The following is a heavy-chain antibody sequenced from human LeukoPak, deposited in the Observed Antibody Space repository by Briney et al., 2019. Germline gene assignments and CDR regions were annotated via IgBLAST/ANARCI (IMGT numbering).Heavy chain of an antibody. V-gene: IGHV3-9*03. CDR3: VVGFRN. CDR1: GFTFDDYA. CDR2: ISWNSGSI. Sequence: GGSLRLSCASCGFTFDDYAMHWVRQAPGKGVGGVSGISWNSGSIGYADSVKGRFTISRDNAKNSLYLQMHSLRAEDMALYYCVVGFRNWGRGTLVTVSS. J-gene: IGHJ1*01. D-gene: IGHD2-15*01.